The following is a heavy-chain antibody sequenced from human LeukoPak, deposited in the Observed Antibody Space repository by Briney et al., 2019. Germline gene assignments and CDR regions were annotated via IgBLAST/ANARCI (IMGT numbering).Heavy chain of an antibody. V-gene: IGHV4-31*03. CDR1: GASIRTGGYY. CDR3: ARVVHEVGYYFDY. J-gene: IGHJ4*02. Sequence: SETLSLTCSVSGASIRTGGYYWSWIRQHPGKGLEWIGYIYNSGNTYYSPSLKRRSIISGDTSKNQFSLRLRSVTAADMAVYYCARVVHEVGYYFDYWGQGTLVTVSS. CDR2: IYNSGNT. D-gene: IGHD1-26*01.